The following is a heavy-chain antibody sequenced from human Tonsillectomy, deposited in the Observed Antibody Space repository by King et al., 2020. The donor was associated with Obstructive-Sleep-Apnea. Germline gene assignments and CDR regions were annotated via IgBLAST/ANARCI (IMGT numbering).Heavy chain of an antibody. V-gene: IGHV3-21*01. CDR2: ISSSSSYI. Sequence: VQLVESGGGLVKPGGSLRLSCAASGFTFSSYSMNWVRQAPGKGLEWVSFISSSSSYIYYADSVKGRFTISRDNAKNSLYLQMHSLGAEDTAVYYCAREYYDFWSASVTYYYYGMDFWGQGTTVTVSS. D-gene: IGHD3-3*01. CDR1: GFTFSSYS. J-gene: IGHJ6*02. CDR3: AREYYDFWSASVTYYYYGMDF.